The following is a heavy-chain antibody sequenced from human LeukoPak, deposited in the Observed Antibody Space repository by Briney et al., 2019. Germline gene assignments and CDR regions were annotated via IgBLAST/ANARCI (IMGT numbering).Heavy chain of an antibody. J-gene: IGHJ5*02. Sequence: SETLSLTCTVSGGSISSSSHYWGWIRQPPGKGLEWIGSIYYSGSTYYNPSLKSRVTISVDTSKNQFSLKLSSVTAADTAVYYCAGHGYSYGTWGQGTLVTVSS. CDR3: AGHGYSYGT. V-gene: IGHV4-39*01. CDR2: IYYSGST. D-gene: IGHD5-18*01. CDR1: GGSISSSSHY.